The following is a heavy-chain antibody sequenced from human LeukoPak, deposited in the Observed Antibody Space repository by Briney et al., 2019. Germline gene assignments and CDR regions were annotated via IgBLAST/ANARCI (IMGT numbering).Heavy chain of an antibody. CDR3: ARDPYFYYYDSSGYSGEVVHI. D-gene: IGHD3-22*01. J-gene: IGHJ3*02. CDR1: GGSISSGSYY. CDR2: IYTSGST. V-gene: IGHV4-61*02. Sequence: ASQTLPLTCTVSGGSISSGSYYWSWIRQPAGKGLEWIGRIYTSGSTNYNPSLKSRVTISVDTSKNQFSLKLSSVTAADTAVYYCARDPYFYYYDSSGYSGEVVHIWGQGTMVTVSS.